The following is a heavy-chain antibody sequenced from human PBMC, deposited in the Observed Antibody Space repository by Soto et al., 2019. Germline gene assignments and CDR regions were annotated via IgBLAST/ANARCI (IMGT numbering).Heavy chain of an antibody. CDR1: GGSISEKY. CDR2: IFANGHT. CDR3: VASLAASGLNWLDP. D-gene: IGHD6-13*01. V-gene: IGHV4-4*07. Sequence: SETLSLTCIVSGGSISEKYWNWVRQPPGKGLEWIGLIFANGHTDYNPSLKSRVTMSVDASKNQFSLRLTSMTAADTAVYYCVASLAASGLNWLDPWGRGPMVTASS. J-gene: IGHJ5*02.